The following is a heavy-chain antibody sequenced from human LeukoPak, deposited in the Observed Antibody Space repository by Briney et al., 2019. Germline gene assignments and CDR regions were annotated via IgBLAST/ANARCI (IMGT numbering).Heavy chain of an antibody. D-gene: IGHD1-26*01. V-gene: IGHV3-20*01. J-gene: IGHJ3*02. Sequence: PGGFLRLSCTASGFTFDDDGMSWVRQVPGKGLEWVSGINWSGGSTLYADSVKGRFTISRDNAKNSLYVEMNSLRAEDTALYHCARVGPTNSGSYQAFDIWGQGTMVTVSS. CDR1: GFTFDDDG. CDR2: INWSGGST. CDR3: ARVGPTNSGSYQAFDI.